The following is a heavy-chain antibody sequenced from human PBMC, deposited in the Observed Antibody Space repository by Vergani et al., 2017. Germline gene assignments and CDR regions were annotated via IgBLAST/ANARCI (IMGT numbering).Heavy chain of an antibody. CDR3: ARDTPPATYFDY. CDR2: IYYSGST. CDR1: GGSISSGGYY. D-gene: IGHD2-15*01. J-gene: IGHJ4*02. V-gene: IGHV4-31*03. Sequence: QVQLQESGPGLVKPSQTLSLTCTVSGGSISSGGYYWSWIRQHPGKGLEWIGYIYYSGSTYYNPSLKSRVTISVDTSKNQFSLKLSSLTAADTAVYYCARDTPPATYFDYWGQGTLVTVSS.